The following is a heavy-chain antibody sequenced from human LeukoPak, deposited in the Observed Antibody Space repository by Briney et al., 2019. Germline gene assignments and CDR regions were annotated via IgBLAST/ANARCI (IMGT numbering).Heavy chain of an antibody. J-gene: IGHJ6*03. D-gene: IGHD4-11*01. CDR1: GYTFTSYC. Sequence: ASVKLSCKASGYTFTSYCISWVRQAPGQGLEWMGWITAYNGNTNYAQKLQGRVTMTTDTSTSTAYMELRSLRSDDTAVYYCARVRYPLQKPYYYCYMDFWGKGTTVTVSS. CDR2: ITAYNGNT. CDR3: ARVRYPLQKPYYYCYMDF. V-gene: IGHV1-18*01.